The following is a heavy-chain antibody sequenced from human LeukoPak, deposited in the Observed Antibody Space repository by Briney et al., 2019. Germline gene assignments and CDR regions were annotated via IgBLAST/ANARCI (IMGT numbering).Heavy chain of an antibody. CDR3: ARDEGGGYVKWRYYGMDV. V-gene: IGHV3-21*01. D-gene: IGHD5-12*01. Sequence: GGALRLSCAASVFTFSSYSMNWVRQAPGKGLEWVSSISSSSSYIYYADSVKGRFTISRDNAKNSLYLQMNSLRAEDTAVYYCARDEGGGYVKWRYYGMDVWGQGTTVTVSS. CDR1: VFTFSSYS. J-gene: IGHJ6*02. CDR2: ISSSSSYI.